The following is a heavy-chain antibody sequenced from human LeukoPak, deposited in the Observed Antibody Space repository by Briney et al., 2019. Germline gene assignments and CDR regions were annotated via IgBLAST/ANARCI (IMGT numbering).Heavy chain of an antibody. CDR3: ARSHDHLWGNYPDY. V-gene: IGHV4/OR15-8*01. J-gene: IGHJ4*02. Sequence: PSETLSLTCDVSGGSIDSTNWWNWVRQPPGKGLEWIGEIHHDGRINYNPSLKSRVTLSVDKSKNQFSLRLNSVTATDTAMYYCARSHDHLWGNYPDYWGQGTLVTVSS. CDR2: IHHDGRI. D-gene: IGHD3-16*02. CDR1: GGSIDSTNW.